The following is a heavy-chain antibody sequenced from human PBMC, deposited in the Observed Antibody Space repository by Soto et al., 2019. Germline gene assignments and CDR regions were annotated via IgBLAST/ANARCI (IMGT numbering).Heavy chain of an antibody. V-gene: IGHV1-18*01. D-gene: IGHD4-17*01. CDR2: ISASNGDT. CDR3: ARADYGDDDY. J-gene: IGHJ4*02. Sequence: QVQLVQSGAEVKKPGASVKVSCKASGYSFTSYRISWVRQAPGQGLEWMGWISASNGDTKYAQKLQDRVTMTTDTSTSTACMELRSLRSDDTAVYFCARADYGDDDYWGQGTLITVSS. CDR1: GYSFTSYR.